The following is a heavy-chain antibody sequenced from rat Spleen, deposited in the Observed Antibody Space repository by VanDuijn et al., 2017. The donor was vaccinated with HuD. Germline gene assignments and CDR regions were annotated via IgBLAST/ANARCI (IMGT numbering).Heavy chain of an antibody. J-gene: IGHJ2*01. CDR2: MSPSGGDT. CDR1: GFTFSNSG. D-gene: IGHD1-9*01. Sequence: EVHLVESGGGLVKPGRSLKVSCVASGFTFSNSGMHWIRQAPTKGLEWVASMSPSGGDTYYRDSVKGRFTISRDNAKNSLYLQMDSLRSADTATYYCARRHYGYTDYFDYWGQGVMVTVSS. CDR3: ARRHYGYTDYFDY. V-gene: IGHV5-19*01.